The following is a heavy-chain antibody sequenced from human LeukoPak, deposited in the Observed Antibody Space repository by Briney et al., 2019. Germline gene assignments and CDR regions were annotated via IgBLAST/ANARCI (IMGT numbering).Heavy chain of an antibody. CDR3: ARLGESDAFDI. Sequence: SQTLSLTCTVSGGSISSGGYYWSWIRQPPGKGLEWIGYIYHSGSTYYNPSLKSRVTISVDRSKNQFSLKLSSVTAADTAVYYCARLGESDAFDIWGQGTMVTVSS. CDR2: IYHSGST. J-gene: IGHJ3*02. V-gene: IGHV4-30-2*01. CDR1: GGSISSGGYY.